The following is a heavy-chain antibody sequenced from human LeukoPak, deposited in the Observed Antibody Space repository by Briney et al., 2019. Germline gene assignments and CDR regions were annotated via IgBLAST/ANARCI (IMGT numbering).Heavy chain of an antibody. D-gene: IGHD2-2*01. V-gene: IGHV1-2*06. CDR2: INPNSGGT. J-gene: IGHJ5*02. CDR3: AMSPPPYCSSTSCSYNWFDP. Sequence: GASVKVSCKASGYTFTGYYMHWVRQAPGQGLEWMGRINPNSGGTNYAQKFQGRVTMTRDTSTSTVYMELSSLRSEDTAVYYCAMSPPPYCSSTSCSYNWFDPWGQGTLVTVSS. CDR1: GYTFTGYY.